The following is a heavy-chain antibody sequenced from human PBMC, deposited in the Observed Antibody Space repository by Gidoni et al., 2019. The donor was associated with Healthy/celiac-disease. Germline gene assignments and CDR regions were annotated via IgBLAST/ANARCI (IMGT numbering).Heavy chain of an antibody. V-gene: IGHV1-69*02. Sequence: QVQLVQSGAEVTKPGSSVKVSCQASGGTFSSYTISWVRQAPGQGLEWMGRIIPILGIANYAQKFQGRVTITADKSTSPAYMELSSLRSEDTAVYYCATIVVDHDAFDIWGQGTMVTVSS. D-gene: IGHD3-22*01. CDR1: GGTFSSYT. CDR2: IIPILGIA. J-gene: IGHJ3*02. CDR3: ATIVVDHDAFDI.